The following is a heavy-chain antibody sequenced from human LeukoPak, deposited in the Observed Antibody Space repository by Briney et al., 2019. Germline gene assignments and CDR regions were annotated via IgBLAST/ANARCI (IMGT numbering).Heavy chain of an antibody. V-gene: IGHV4-39*01. CDR2: IYYSGST. CDR1: GGSISSSSYY. D-gene: IGHD6-13*01. Sequence: PSETLSLTCTVSGGSISSSSYYWGWIRQPPGKGLEWIGSIYYSGSTYYNPSLKSRVTISVDTSKNQFSLKLSSVTAADTAVYCCASLLIVAAGEFDYWGQGTLVTVSS. J-gene: IGHJ4*02. CDR3: ASLLIVAAGEFDY.